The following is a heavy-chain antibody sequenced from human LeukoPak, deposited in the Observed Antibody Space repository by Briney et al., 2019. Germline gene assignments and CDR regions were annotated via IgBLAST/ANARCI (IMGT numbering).Heavy chain of an antibody. CDR3: AKISSGWYGDY. J-gene: IGHJ4*02. V-gene: IGHV3-30*18. CDR1: GFTFSSYG. Sequence: GGSLRLSCAASGFTFSSYGMHWVRQAPGKGLEWVAVISYDGSNKYYADSVKGRFTISRDNSKNTLYLQMNSLRAEDTAVYYRAKISSGWYGDYWGQGTLVTVSS. D-gene: IGHD6-19*01. CDR2: ISYDGSNK.